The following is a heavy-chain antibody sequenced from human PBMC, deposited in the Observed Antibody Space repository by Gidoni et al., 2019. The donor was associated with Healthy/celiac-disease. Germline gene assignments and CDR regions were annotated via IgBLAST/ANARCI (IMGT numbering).Heavy chain of an antibody. CDR2: INSGGST. D-gene: IGHD6-13*01. CDR1: VFTVSSNY. J-gene: IGHJ6*03. Sequence: EVQLVETGGGLIQPGGSLRLSCAASVFTVSSNYMSWVRQAPGKGLTWVSVINSGGSTYYADSVKGRFTIARDNSKNTLYLQMNSLRAEDTAVYYCASAEEQGYYYMDVWGKGTTVTVSS. CDR3: ASAEEQGYYYMDV. V-gene: IGHV3-53*02.